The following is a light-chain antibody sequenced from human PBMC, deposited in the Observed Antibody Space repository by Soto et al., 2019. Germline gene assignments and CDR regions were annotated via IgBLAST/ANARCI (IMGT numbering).Light chain of an antibody. CDR2: DAS. CDR1: QSVSSNY. V-gene: IGKV3-20*01. J-gene: IGKJ1*01. CDR3: QQYDSSTWT. Sequence: ENVLTQSPGTLSLSPGERATLSCRASQSVSSNYSAWYQQKPGQAPRLLIYDASNRATGIPDRFSGSGSGTDFTLTISRLEPEDFAVYYCQQYDSSTWTFGQGTKVDI.